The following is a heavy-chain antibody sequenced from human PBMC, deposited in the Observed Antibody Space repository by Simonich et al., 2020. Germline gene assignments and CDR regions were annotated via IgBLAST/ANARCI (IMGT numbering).Heavy chain of an antibody. D-gene: IGHD6-13*01. CDR1: GGSFSGYY. J-gene: IGHJ1*01. CDR2: INHSGSN. CDR3: ARGLRVAAAGTAFQH. V-gene: IGHV4-34*01. Sequence: QVQLQQWGAGLLKPSETLSLTCAVYGGSFSGYYWSWIRQPPGKGLEWLGEINHSGSNNYNPARKSRVTISVATSKNQFSLKLSSVTAADTAVYYCARGLRVAAAGTAFQHWGQGTLVTVSS.